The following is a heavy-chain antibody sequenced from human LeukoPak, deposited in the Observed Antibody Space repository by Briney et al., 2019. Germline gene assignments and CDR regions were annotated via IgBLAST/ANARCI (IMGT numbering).Heavy chain of an antibody. CDR2: MNPNNGNT. CDR3: ARVCYGDHYYFDY. CDR1: GYTFTSYD. Sequence: ASVKVSCKASGYTFTSYDINWVRQATGQGLEWMGWMNPNNGNTNYAQKLQGRVTMTTDTSTSTAYMELRSLRSDDTAVYYCARVCYGDHYYFDYWGQGTLVTVSS. D-gene: IGHD4-17*01. V-gene: IGHV1-18*01. J-gene: IGHJ4*02.